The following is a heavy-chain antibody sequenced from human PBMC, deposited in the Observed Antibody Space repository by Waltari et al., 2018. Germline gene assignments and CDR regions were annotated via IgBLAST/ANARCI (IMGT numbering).Heavy chain of an antibody. CDR2: IIPIFGTA. CDR1: GGTFSSYA. J-gene: IGHJ4*02. D-gene: IGHD3-3*01. CDR3: ASRPYDFWSGYYINYFDY. V-gene: IGHV1-69*14. Sequence: QVQLVQSGAEVKKPGSSVKVSCKASGGTFSSYAISWVRQAPGQGLEWMGGIIPIFGTANYAQKFQGRVTITADKSTSTAYMELSSLRSEDTAVYYCASRPYDFWSGYYINYFDYWGQGTRVTVSS.